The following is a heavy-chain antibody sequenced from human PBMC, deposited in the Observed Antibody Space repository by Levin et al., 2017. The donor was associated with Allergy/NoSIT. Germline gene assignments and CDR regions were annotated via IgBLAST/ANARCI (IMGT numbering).Heavy chain of an antibody. V-gene: IGHV4-34*01. CDR1: GGSFSGYY. CDR3: ARGSDGSVWGSYRFNPRYFDY. Sequence: SETLSLTCAVYGGSFSGYYWSWIRQPPGKGLEWIGEINHSGSTNYNPSLKSRVTISVDTSKNQFSLKLSSVTAADTAVYYCARGSDGSVWGSYRFNPRYFDYWGQGTLVTVSS. CDR2: INHSGST. J-gene: IGHJ4*02. D-gene: IGHD3-16*02.